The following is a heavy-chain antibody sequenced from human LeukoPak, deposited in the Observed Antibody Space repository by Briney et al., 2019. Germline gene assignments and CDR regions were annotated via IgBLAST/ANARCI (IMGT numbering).Heavy chain of an antibody. J-gene: IGHJ5*02. D-gene: IGHD6-6*01. CDR3: ARANRIAARPVWFDP. CDR1: GGSISSSSYS. V-gene: IGHV4-39*07. Sequence: PSETLSPTCTVSGGSISSSSYSWGWIRQPPGKGLEWIGSIYYSGSTYYNLSLKSRVTISADTSKNQFSLKVSSVTAADTAVYYCARANRIAARPVWFDPWGQGTLVTVSS. CDR2: IYYSGST.